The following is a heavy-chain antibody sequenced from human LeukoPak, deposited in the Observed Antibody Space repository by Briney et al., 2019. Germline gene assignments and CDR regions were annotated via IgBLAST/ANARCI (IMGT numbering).Heavy chain of an antibody. CDR3: AGVVAPDAFDI. CDR2: INSSSSYI. J-gene: IGHJ3*02. CDR1: GFTFSSYS. D-gene: IGHD6-6*01. Sequence: GGSLRLSCAASGFTFSSYSMNWVRQAPGKGLEWVSSINSSSSYIYYADSVKGRFTISRDNAKNSLYLQMNSLRAEDTAVYYCAGVVAPDAFDIWGQGTMVTVSS. V-gene: IGHV3-21*01.